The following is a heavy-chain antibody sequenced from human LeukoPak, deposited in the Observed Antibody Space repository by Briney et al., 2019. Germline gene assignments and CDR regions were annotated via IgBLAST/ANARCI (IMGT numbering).Heavy chain of an antibody. V-gene: IGHV3-7*01. CDR1: GFTFSSYW. CDR3: AREGSSGWFYSDY. J-gene: IGHJ4*02. D-gene: IGHD6-19*01. Sequence: GGSLRLSCAASGFTFSSYWMSWVRQAPGKGLEWVANIKQDESEKYYVDSVKGRFTISRDNAKNSLYLQMNSLRAEDTAVYYCAREGSSGWFYSDYWGQGTLVTVSS. CDR2: IKQDESEK.